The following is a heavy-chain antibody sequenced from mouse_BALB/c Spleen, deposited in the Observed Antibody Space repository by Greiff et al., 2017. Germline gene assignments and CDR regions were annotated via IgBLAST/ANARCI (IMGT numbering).Heavy chain of an antibody. CDR3: ARGGDGSFYAMDY. Sequence: LVKTGASVKISCKASGYSFTGYYMHWVKQSHGKSLEWIGYISCYNGATSYNQKFKGKATFTVDTSSSTAYMQFNSLTSEDSAVYYCARGGDGSFYAMDYWGQGTSVTVSS. CDR2: ISCYNGAT. D-gene: IGHD2-3*01. J-gene: IGHJ4*01. CDR1: GYSFTGYY. V-gene: IGHV1S34*01.